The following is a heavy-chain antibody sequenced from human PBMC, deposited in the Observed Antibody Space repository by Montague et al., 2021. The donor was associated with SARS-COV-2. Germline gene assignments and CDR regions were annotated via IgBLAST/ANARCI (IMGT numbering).Heavy chain of an antibody. CDR3: ARERWAVGVSFDY. CDR1: GDSVSSNSAT. Sequence: CAISGDSVSSNSATWHWIRQSPSRGLEWLGRTYYRSRWSNDYAVSVRSRIIINPDTSTNQFSLRLSSVTPEDTAVYFCARERWAVGVSFDYWGQGTLVTVS. J-gene: IGHJ4*02. V-gene: IGHV6-1*01. D-gene: IGHD1-26*01. CDR2: TYYRSRWSN.